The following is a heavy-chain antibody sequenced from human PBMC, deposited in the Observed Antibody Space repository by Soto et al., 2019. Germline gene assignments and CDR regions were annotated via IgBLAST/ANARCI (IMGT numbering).Heavy chain of an antibody. Sequence: QVQLQESGPGLVKPSQTLSLTCTVSGGSISSGDYYWSWIRQPPGKGLEWIGYIYYSGSTYYNPSRKSRVTISVDTPKNQFSRKLSSGTAADTAVYYCARDREQLGRSFDYWGQGTLVTVSS. CDR2: IYYSGST. V-gene: IGHV4-30-4*01. CDR3: ARDREQLGRSFDY. D-gene: IGHD6-6*01. J-gene: IGHJ4*02. CDR1: GGSISSGDYY.